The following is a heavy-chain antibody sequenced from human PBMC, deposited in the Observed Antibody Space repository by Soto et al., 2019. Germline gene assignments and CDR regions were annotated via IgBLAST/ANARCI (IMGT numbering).Heavy chain of an antibody. CDR2: ISGSGGST. J-gene: IGHJ4*02. CDR1: GFTFSSYA. Sequence: EVQLLESGGGLVQPGGSLRLSCAASGFTFSSYAMSWVRQAPGKGLEWVSAISGSGGSTYYADSVKGRFTISRDNSKNTLYLQIHSLRAEDTAVYYCARCIKAKTYYFAYWGQGSLVTVSS. D-gene: IGHD3-10*01. CDR3: ARCIKAKTYYFAY. V-gene: IGHV3-23*01.